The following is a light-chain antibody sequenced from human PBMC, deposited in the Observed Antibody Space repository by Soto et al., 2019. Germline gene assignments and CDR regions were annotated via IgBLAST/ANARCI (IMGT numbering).Light chain of an antibody. CDR3: ASWDDRLGAVI. CDR1: SSNIGGTNY. V-gene: IGLV1-47*02. Sequence: LTQPPSASGTPGQKVFISCSGSSSNIGGTNYAYWYQQLPGAAPKLLMHSNNLRPSGFSERISGSKFGTAASLAISGLRSEDEAVYYCASWDDRLGAVIFGGGTKATVL. J-gene: IGLJ2*01. CDR2: SNN.